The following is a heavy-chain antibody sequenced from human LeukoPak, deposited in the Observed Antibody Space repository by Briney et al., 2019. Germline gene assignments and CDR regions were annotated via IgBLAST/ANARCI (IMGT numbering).Heavy chain of an antibody. V-gene: IGHV5-51*01. CDR3: ARQPPTRYSSGRDDY. CDR2: INPGDSDI. CDR1: GYNFNSYW. Sequence: GESLKISCKGSGYNFNSYWIAWVRQMPGRGLEWMGIINPGDSDIMYSPSFRGQVTISVDKSINTAYLQWSSLKASDTAMYYCARQPPTRYSSGRDDYWGQGTLVTVSS. J-gene: IGHJ4*02. D-gene: IGHD6-19*01.